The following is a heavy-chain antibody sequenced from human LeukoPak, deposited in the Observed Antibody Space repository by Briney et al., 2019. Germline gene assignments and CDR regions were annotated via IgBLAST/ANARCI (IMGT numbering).Heavy chain of an antibody. CDR2: INHSGST. V-gene: IGHV4-34*01. Sequence: SETLSLTCAVYGGSFSGYYWSWIRQPPGKGLEWIGEINHSGSTNYNPSLKSRVTISVDTSKNQFSLKLSSVTAADTAVYYCARGVGEFDYWGQGTLVTVSS. CDR1: GGSFSGYY. CDR3: ARGVGEFDY. J-gene: IGHJ4*02.